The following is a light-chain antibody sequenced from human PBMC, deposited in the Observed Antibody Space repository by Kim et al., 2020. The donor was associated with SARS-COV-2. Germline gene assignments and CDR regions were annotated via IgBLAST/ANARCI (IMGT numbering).Light chain of an antibody. Sequence: EILLTRSPATLSLSPGERATLSCRASLNVSHYFAWYQQKPGQAPRLLIYDVSKRAKGTPARFGGSGSGTDFTLTISSLQPEDFALYYCQHRADWPPTFGGGTKVEIK. J-gene: IGKJ4*01. CDR2: DVS. CDR1: LNVSHY. V-gene: IGKV3-11*01. CDR3: QHRADWPPT.